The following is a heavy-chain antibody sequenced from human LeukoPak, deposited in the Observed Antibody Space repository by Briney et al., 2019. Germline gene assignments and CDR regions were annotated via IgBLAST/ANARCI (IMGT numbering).Heavy chain of an antibody. J-gene: IGHJ4*02. CDR1: GGSINDYY. V-gene: IGHV4-59*01. CDR3: ARETPAAGYFDN. D-gene: IGHD6-13*01. CDR2: IYSNGGT. Sequence: SETLSPTRTVSGGSINDYYWMWIRQSPGRGLEWIGYIYSNGGTRYNPSLKSRFIISIDTSENRFSLELTSVSAADAAVYYCARETPAAGYFDNWGQGIPVTVSS.